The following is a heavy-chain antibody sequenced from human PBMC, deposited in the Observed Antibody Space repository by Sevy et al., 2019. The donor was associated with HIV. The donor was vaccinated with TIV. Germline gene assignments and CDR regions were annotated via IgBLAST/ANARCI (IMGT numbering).Heavy chain of an antibody. CDR3: ARESSWGGFDY. D-gene: IGHD3-16*01. Sequence: GGSLRLSCAASGFTVSSNYMSWVRQAPGKGLEWVSVIYSGGSTYYADSVKGRFTISRVNSKNTLYLQMNSLRAEDTAVYYCARESSWGGFDYWGQGTLVTVSS. CDR2: IYSGGST. J-gene: IGHJ4*02. CDR1: GFTVSSNY. V-gene: IGHV3-53*01.